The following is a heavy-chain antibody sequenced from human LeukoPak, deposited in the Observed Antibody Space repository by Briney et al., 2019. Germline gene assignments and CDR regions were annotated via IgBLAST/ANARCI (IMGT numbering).Heavy chain of an antibody. CDR2: FDPEDGET. J-gene: IGHJ4*02. V-gene: IGHV1-24*01. CDR1: GYTLTELS. CDR3: ATVGNRGSYFLDY. Sequence: ASVKVSCKVSGYTLTELSMHWVRQAPGKGLEWMGGFDPEDGETIYAQKFQGRVTMTEDTSADTAYMELSSLRSEDTAVYYCATVGNRGSYFLDYWGQGTLVTVSS. D-gene: IGHD1-26*01.